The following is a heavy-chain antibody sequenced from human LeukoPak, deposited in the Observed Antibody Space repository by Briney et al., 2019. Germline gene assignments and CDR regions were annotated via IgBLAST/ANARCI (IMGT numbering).Heavy chain of an antibody. CDR2: ISGSGGST. V-gene: IGHV3-23*01. CDR3: AKGRTSSGWYGVSFDAFDI. CDR1: GFTFSSYA. D-gene: IGHD6-19*01. Sequence: GGPLRLSCAASGFTFSSYAMSWVRQAPGKGLEWVSAISGSGGSTYYADSVKGRFTISRDNSKNTLYLQMNSLRAEDTAVYYCAKGRTSSGWYGVSFDAFDIWGQGTMVTVSS. J-gene: IGHJ3*02.